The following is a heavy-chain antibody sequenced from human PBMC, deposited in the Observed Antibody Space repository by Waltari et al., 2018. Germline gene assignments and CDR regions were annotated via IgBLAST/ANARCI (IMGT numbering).Heavy chain of an antibody. CDR3: ARDTEYYYDDSGFVFDI. Sequence: QVQLQESGPGLVSPSQTLSLTCTASGGSLRRGSSYCTWIRQPAGKGLEWIGRIYASGSTNYNPSLKSRVTISVDTPRNQFSLKLTSVTAADTAVYYCARDTEYYYDDSGFVFDIWGQGTMVTVSS. CDR1: GGSLRRGSSY. J-gene: IGHJ3*02. CDR2: IYASGST. D-gene: IGHD3-22*01. V-gene: IGHV4-61*02.